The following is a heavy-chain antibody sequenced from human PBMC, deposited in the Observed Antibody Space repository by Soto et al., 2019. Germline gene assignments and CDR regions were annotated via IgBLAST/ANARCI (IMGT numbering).Heavy chain of an antibody. CDR2: IYHSGST. CDR1: CGSISSSNW. V-gene: IGHV4-4*02. Sequence: NPSETLSLTCAVSCGSISSSNWWSWVRQPPGEGLEWIGEIYHSGSTNYNPSLKSRVTISVDKSKNQFSLKLSSVTAADTAVYYCARYGSGKGFYYYYYGMDVWGQGTTVTVSS. D-gene: IGHD3-10*01. J-gene: IGHJ6*02. CDR3: ARYGSGKGFYYYYYGMDV.